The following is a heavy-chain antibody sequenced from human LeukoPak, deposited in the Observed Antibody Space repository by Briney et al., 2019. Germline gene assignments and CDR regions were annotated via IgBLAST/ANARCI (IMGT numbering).Heavy chain of an antibody. V-gene: IGHV1-8*01. CDR2: MNPNSGNT. J-gene: IGHJ4*02. Sequence: ASVKVSCKASGYTFTSYDINWVRQATGQGLEWMGWMNPNSGNTGYARKFQGRVTMTRNTSISTAYMELSSLRSEDTDVYYCARGINRWQVDYWGQGTLVAVSS. CDR3: ARGINRWQVDY. D-gene: IGHD1-14*01. CDR1: GYTFTSYD.